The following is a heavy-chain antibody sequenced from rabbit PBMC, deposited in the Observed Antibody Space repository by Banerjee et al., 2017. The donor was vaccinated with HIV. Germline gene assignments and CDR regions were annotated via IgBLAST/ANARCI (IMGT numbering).Heavy chain of an antibody. CDR3: AREQSAGYAGYGL. Sequence: QSLEESGGDLVKPGASLTLTCKASGFSFSSGYDMCWVRQAPGKGPEWIACIYTSSGSTWYASWVNGRFTISRENTQNTLYLQLNSLTAADTATYFCAREQSAGYAGYGLWGPGTRHRL. D-gene: IGHD7-1*01. CDR1: GFSFSSGYD. V-gene: IGHV1S43*01. J-gene: IGHJ2*01. CDR2: IYTSSGST.